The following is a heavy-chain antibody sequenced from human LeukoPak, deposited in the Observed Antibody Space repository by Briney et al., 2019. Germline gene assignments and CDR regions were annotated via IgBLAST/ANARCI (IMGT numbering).Heavy chain of an antibody. D-gene: IGHD3-9*01. CDR3: ARWLMTGTYYYYYYMDV. V-gene: IGHV3-21*01. CDR2: ISSSSSYI. Sequence: PGGSLRLSCAASGFTFISYSMNWVRQAPGKGLEWVSSISSSSSYIYYADSVKGRFTISRDNAKNSLYLQMNSLRAEDTAVYYCARWLMTGTYYYYYYMDVWGKGTTVTVSS. J-gene: IGHJ6*03. CDR1: GFTFISYS.